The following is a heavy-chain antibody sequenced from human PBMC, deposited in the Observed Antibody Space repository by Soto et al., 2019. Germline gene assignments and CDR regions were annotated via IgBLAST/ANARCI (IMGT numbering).Heavy chain of an antibody. CDR3: AREGRIAAAGRFDY. D-gene: IGHD6-13*01. V-gene: IGHV4-59*06. Sequence: SETLSLTCTVSGGSISTYYCSWIRQVPGKGLEXIGXXYXXGXTXXXPXXXSRVAMSVDTSKNQFSLKLSSVTAADTAIYYCAREGRIAAAGRFDYWGQGTLVTVSS. J-gene: IGHJ4*02. CDR2: XYXXGXT. CDR1: GGSISTYY.